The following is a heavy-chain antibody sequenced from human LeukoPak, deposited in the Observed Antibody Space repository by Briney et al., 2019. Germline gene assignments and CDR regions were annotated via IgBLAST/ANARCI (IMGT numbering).Heavy chain of an antibody. CDR3: ARATTAYCTGGICPNFDF. CDR2: IYYSGTT. V-gene: IGHV4-59*01. CDR1: GGSITSYY. J-gene: IGHJ4*02. D-gene: IGHD2-8*02. Sequence: SETLSLTCTVSGGSITSYYWNWIRQPPGKGLEWIGCIYYSGTTNFNPSLKSRVTMSVDTSRNHFSLQLSSVTAADTALYYCARATTAYCTGGICPNFDFWGQGTLVTVSS.